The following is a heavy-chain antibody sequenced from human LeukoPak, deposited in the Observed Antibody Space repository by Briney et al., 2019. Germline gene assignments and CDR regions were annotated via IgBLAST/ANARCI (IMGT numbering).Heavy chain of an antibody. CDR2: INPNSGGT. CDR1: GYTFTGYY. CDR3: ARGGPQNDNYYYYYMDV. D-gene: IGHD3-22*01. V-gene: IGHV1-2*02. J-gene: IGHJ6*03. Sequence: GASVKVSCKASGYTFTGYYMHWVRKAPGHGLEWMGWINPNSGGTNYAQKFQGRVAMTRDTSISTAYMELSRLRSDDTAVYYCARGGPQNDNYYYYYMDVWGKGTTVTVSS.